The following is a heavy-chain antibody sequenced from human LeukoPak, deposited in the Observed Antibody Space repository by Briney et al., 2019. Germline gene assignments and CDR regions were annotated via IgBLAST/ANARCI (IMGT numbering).Heavy chain of an antibody. CDR1: GFTFSDYY. D-gene: IGHD7-27*01. Sequence: GSLRLSCAASGFTFSDYYMSWIRQAPGKGLEWVSYISSSGSTIYYADSVKGRFTISRDNAKNTLYLQMNSLRVEDTAVYYCARVFSLTGYYFDYWGQGTLVTVSS. CDR2: ISSSGSTI. V-gene: IGHV3-11*04. J-gene: IGHJ4*02. CDR3: ARVFSLTGYYFDY.